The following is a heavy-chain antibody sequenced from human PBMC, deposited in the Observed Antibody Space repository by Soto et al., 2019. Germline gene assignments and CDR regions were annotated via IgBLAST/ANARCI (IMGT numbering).Heavy chain of an antibody. CDR3: ARRARADFYYMDV. V-gene: IGHV3-64*01. Sequence: EVQLAESGGGLAQPGGSLRLSCAASGFTLSGYAMDWVRQAPGKGLEYVSGIRSNGVGTYYANSVQGKFTISRDNSKNTVYLQMGSVRPDDMAVYYCARRARADFYYMDVWGKGTTVTVSS. CDR2: IRSNGVGT. CDR1: GFTLSGYA. D-gene: IGHD6-6*01. J-gene: IGHJ6*03.